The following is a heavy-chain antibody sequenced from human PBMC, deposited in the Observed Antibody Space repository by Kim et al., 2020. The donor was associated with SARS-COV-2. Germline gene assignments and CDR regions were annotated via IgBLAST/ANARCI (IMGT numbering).Heavy chain of an antibody. D-gene: IGHD3-16*01. CDR1: GYTFTDYY. V-gene: IGHV1-46*01. CDR3: PRGGRGHGFDG. CDR2: INPSDDSK. J-gene: IGHJ3*01. Sequence: ASVKVSCKASGYTFTDYYIHWVRQAPGLGLDWMGGINPSDDSKDYAQNFQGRLTMTRDTYTSTDYMDLSSLRSEDTDVYYCPRGGRGHGFDGWGPGTMVT.